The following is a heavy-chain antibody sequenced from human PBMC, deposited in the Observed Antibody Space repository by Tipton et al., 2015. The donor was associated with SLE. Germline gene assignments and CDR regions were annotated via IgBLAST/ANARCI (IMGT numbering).Heavy chain of an antibody. CDR1: GGSISSYY. J-gene: IGHJ4*02. D-gene: IGHD4-17*01. Sequence: TLSLTCTVSGGSISSYYWSWIRQPPGKGLEWIGYIYYSGSTNYNPSLKSRVTISVDTSKNQFSLKLSSVTAAETAVYYCARAANDYGDCEGLGGDYYFDYWGQGTLVTVSS. CDR2: IYYSGST. V-gene: IGHV4-59*01. CDR3: ARAANDYGDCEGLGGDYYFDY.